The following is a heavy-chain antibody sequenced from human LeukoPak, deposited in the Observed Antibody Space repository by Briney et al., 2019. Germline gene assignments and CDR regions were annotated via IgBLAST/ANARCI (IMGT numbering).Heavy chain of an antibody. CDR1: GGSFSGYY. D-gene: IGHD6-19*01. CDR3: ARGFRWLVPSFFDY. V-gene: IGHV4-34*01. Sequence: PSETLSLTCAVYGGSFSGYYWSWIRQPPGKGLEWIGEINHSGSTNYNPSLKSRVTISVDTSKNQFSLKLSSVTAADTAVYYCARGFRWLVPSFFDYWGQGTLVTVPS. J-gene: IGHJ4*02. CDR2: INHSGST.